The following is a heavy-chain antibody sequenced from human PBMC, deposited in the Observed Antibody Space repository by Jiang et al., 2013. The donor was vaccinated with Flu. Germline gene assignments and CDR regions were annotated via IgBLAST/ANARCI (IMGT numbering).Heavy chain of an antibody. Sequence: GAEVKKPGESLKISCKASGYSFTSYWISWVRQMPGKGLEWMGKIDPSDSYTNYSPSFQGHVTISVDKSISTAYLQWSSLKASDTAMYYCARLHKYDRDTYYAWEGWFDTWGQGAPGHRLL. CDR3: ARLHKYDRDTYYAWEGWFDT. D-gene: IGHD3-22*01. J-gene: IGHJ5*02. CDR2: IDPSDSYT. CDR1: GYSFTSYW. V-gene: IGHV5-10-1*01.